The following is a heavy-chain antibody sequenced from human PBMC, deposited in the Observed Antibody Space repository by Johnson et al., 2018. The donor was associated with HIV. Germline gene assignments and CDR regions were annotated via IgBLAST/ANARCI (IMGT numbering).Heavy chain of an antibody. CDR2: ISSSGSTV. D-gene: IGHD3-10*01. J-gene: IGHJ3*02. Sequence: AQLVESGGCLVQPGGSLRLSCAASGFTFSDYYMSWIRQAPGKGLEWVSYISSSGSTVYYADSVKGRFTISRDNAKNSLYLQMNSRRAEDTALYYCAKDISAGRFGGDALDIWGKGKMVTVSS. V-gene: IGHV3-11*01. CDR3: AKDISAGRFGGDALDI. CDR1: GFTFSDYY.